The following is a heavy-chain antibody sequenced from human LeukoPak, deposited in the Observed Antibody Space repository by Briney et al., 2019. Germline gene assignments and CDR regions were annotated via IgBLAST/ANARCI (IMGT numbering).Heavy chain of an antibody. CDR3: ARASFWSGQGLYYYGMDV. CDR1: GFTVSSNY. Sequence: GGSLRLSCAASGFTVSSNYMSWVRQAPGKGLEWVSVIYSGGSTYYADSVKGRFTISRDNPKNTLYLQMNSLRAEDTAVYYCARASFWSGQGLYYYGMDVWGQGTTVTVSS. D-gene: IGHD3-3*01. V-gene: IGHV3-53*01. CDR2: IYSGGST. J-gene: IGHJ6*02.